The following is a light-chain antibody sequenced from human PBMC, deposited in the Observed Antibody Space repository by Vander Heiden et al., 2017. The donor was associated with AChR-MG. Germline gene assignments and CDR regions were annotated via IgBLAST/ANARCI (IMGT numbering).Light chain of an antibody. V-gene: IGKV3-20*01. CDR2: GAS. J-gene: IGKJ1*01. CDR1: QSVSSSY. CDR3: QQYGSSPQT. Sequence: EIVLTQSPGTLSLSPGESATLSCRASQSVSSSYLAWYQQKPGQAPRLLIYGASSRATGIPDRFSGSGSGTDFTLTISRLEPEDVAVYYCQQYGSSPQTFGRGTKVEIK.